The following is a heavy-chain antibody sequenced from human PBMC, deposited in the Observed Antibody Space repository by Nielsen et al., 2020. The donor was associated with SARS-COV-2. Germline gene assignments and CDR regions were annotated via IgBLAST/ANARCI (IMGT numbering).Heavy chain of an antibody. V-gene: IGHV1-69*06. CDR2: IIPIFGTA. CDR3: ARGSWMVVATTYYYYGMDV. D-gene: IGHD2-15*01. CDR1: GGTFSSYA. J-gene: IGHJ6*02. Sequence: SVKVSCKASGGTFSSYAISWVRQAPGQGLEWMGGIIPIFGTANYAQKFQGRVTITADKSTSTAYMELSSLRSEDTAVYYCARGSWMVVATTYYYYGMDVWGQGTTVTVSS.